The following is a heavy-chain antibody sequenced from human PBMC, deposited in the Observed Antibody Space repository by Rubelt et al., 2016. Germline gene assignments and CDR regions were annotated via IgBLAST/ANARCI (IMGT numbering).Heavy chain of an antibody. J-gene: IGHJ4*02. V-gene: IGHV4-59*01. CDR1: GGSISGSY. CDR3: ARESTTTVTNGPFDY. Sequence: QVQLQESGPGLVKPSETLSLTCTVSGGSISGSYWSWIRQPPGKGLEWIAYIYYTGTTNYNPSLTSRVTISIDPSKNQFSLGLSSVTAADTAVYYCARESTTTVTNGPFDYWGQGTLVTVSS. CDR2: IYYTGTT. D-gene: IGHD4-17*01.